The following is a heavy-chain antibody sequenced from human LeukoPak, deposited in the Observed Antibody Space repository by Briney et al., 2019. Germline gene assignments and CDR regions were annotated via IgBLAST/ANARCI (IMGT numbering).Heavy chain of an antibody. CDR3: AKSGGYGLIDY. Sequence: SETLSLTCTVSGVSISSSNSYWGWIRQPPGKGLEWIGSIYSSGSTYYNASLQSRVTISIDTSKNQFSLRLNSVTAADTAMYYCAKSGGYGLIDYWGQGTRVTVSS. J-gene: IGHJ4*02. CDR2: IYSSGST. V-gene: IGHV4-39*01. CDR1: GVSISSSNSY. D-gene: IGHD1-26*01.